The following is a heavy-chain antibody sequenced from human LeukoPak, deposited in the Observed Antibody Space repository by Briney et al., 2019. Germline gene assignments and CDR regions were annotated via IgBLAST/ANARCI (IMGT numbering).Heavy chain of an antibody. D-gene: IGHD3-3*01. Sequence: GGPLRLSCAASGFPFSSYNLNWLRQAPGKGLEWVSLMTSNNHVYYADSVKGRFTISRDNAKASLYLQMSSLRAEDTAVYYCARYLDFWSGYQDYWGQGTLVTVSS. CDR2: MTSNNHV. V-gene: IGHV3-21*01. CDR1: GFPFSSYN. J-gene: IGHJ4*02. CDR3: ARYLDFWSGYQDY.